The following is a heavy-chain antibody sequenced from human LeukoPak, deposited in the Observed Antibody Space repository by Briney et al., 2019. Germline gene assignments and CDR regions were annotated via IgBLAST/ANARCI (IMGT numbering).Heavy chain of an antibody. CDR1: GYTFSSYA. D-gene: IGHD2-2*01. CDR2: IIPIFGTA. V-gene: IGHV1-69*13. CDR3: ALVVVPAAIESYYFDY. Sequence: EASVKVSCKASGYTFSSYAISWVRQAPGQGLEWMGGIIPIFGTANYAQKFQGRVTITADESTSTAYMELSSLRSEDTAVYYCALVVVPAAIESYYFDYWGQGTLVTVSS. J-gene: IGHJ4*02.